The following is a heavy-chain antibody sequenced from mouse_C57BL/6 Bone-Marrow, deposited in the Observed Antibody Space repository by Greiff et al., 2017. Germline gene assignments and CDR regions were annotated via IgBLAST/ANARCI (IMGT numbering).Heavy chain of an antibody. D-gene: IGHD2-3*01. CDR3: ARGGWLLFDY. Sequence: VQVVESGAELVKPGASVKISCKASGYAFSSYWMNWVKQRPGKGLEWIGQIYPGDGDTNYNGKFKGKATLTADKSSSTAYMQLSSLTSEDSAVYFCARGGWLLFDYWGQGTTLTVSS. CDR2: IYPGDGDT. J-gene: IGHJ2*01. V-gene: IGHV1-80*01. CDR1: GYAFSSYW.